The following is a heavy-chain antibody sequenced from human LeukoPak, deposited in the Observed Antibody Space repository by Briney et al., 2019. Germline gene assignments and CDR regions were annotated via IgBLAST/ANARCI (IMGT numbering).Heavy chain of an antibody. Sequence: GGSLRLFCAASGFTFSSYSMNWVRQAPGKGLEWVSSISSSSSYIYYADSVKGRFTISRDNAKNSLYLQMNSLRAEDTAVYYCARDLVTSGAFDYWGQGTLVTVSS. D-gene: IGHD2-21*01. J-gene: IGHJ4*02. CDR2: ISSSSSYI. CDR1: GFTFSSYS. CDR3: ARDLVTSGAFDY. V-gene: IGHV3-21*04.